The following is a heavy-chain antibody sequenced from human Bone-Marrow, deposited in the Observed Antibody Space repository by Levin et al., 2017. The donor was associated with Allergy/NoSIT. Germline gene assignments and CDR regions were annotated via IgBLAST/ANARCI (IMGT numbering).Heavy chain of an antibody. J-gene: IGHJ6*02. V-gene: IGHV1-24*01. CDR3: ATVYGPGATLHYYYYYGMDV. D-gene: IGHD1-26*01. CDR2: FDPEDGET. Sequence: GESLKISCKVSGYTLTELSMHWVRQAPGKGLEWMGGFDPEDGETIYAQKFQGRVTMTEDTSTDTAYMELSSLRSEDTAVYYCATVYGPGATLHYYYYYGMDVWGQGTTVTVSS. CDR1: GYTLTELS.